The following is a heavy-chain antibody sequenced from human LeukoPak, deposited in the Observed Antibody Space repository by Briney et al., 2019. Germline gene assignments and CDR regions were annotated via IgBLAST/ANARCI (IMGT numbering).Heavy chain of an antibody. CDR2: IYYSGST. Sequence: SETLSLTCTVSGGSISSSSYYWGWIRQPPGKGLEWIGSIYYSGSTYYNPSLKSRVTISVDTSKNQFSLKLSSVTAADTAVYYCARQEGAYSSSWYWFDPWGQGTLVTVSS. CDR1: GGSISSSSYY. D-gene: IGHD6-13*01. J-gene: IGHJ5*02. V-gene: IGHV4-39*01. CDR3: ARQEGAYSSSWYWFDP.